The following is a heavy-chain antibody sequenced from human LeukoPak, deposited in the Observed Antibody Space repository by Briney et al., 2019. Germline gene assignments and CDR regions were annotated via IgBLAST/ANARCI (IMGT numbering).Heavy chain of an antibody. CDR3: ASGEYCTNGVCSHYYYYGMDV. J-gene: IGHJ6*02. CDR2: IYYSGST. Sequence: SETLSLTCTVSGGSISSSSYYWGWIRQPPGKGLEWIGSIYYSGSTYYNPSLKSRVTISVDTSKNQFSLKLSSVTAADTAVYYCASGEYCTNGVCSHYYYYGMDVWGQGTTVTVSS. V-gene: IGHV4-39*01. D-gene: IGHD2-8*01. CDR1: GGSISSSSYY.